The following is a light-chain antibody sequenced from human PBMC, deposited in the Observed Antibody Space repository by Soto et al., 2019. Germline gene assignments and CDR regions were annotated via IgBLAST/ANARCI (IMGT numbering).Light chain of an antibody. CDR2: GAS. Sequence: EIVLTQSPATLSLSPGERATLSCRASQSVSTYLAWYQQKPGQAPRLLIYGASSRATGVPARFSGSGSGTEFTLTISSLQSGDFAVYYCQQHDNWPSTFGQGTKVDI. J-gene: IGKJ1*01. V-gene: IGKV3-15*01. CDR3: QQHDNWPST. CDR1: QSVSTY.